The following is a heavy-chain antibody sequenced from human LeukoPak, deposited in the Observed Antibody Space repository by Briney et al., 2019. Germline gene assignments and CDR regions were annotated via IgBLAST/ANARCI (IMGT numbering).Heavy chain of an antibody. D-gene: IGHD3-22*01. CDR1: GFTFITYA. Sequence: PGGSLRLSCAASGFTFITYAMTWVRRAPGKGLERVSVISGSGGRTHYADSVKGRFTISRDNSKNTLYLQMNSLRAEDTAVYYCAKGFRNYYDSSGYYPFDYWGQGTLVTVSS. CDR3: AKGFRNYYDSSGYYPFDY. CDR2: ISGSGGRT. V-gene: IGHV3-23*01. J-gene: IGHJ4*02.